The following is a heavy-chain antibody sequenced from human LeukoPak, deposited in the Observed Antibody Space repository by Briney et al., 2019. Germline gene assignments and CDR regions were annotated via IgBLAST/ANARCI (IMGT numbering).Heavy chain of an antibody. CDR3: AKDPVGIAARHGDY. V-gene: IGHV3-23*01. CDR2: ISGSGGST. CDR1: GLTFSSYA. D-gene: IGHD6-6*01. Sequence: GGSLRLSCAASGLTFSSYAMSWVRQAPGKGLEWVSAISGSGGSTYYADSVKGRFTISRDNSKNTLYLQMNSLRAEDTAVYYCAKDPVGIAARHGDYWGQGTLVTVSS. J-gene: IGHJ4*02.